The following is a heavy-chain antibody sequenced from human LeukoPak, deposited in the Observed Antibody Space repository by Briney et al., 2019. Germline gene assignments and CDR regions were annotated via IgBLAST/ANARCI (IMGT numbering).Heavy chain of an antibody. D-gene: IGHD1-14*01. CDR3: ARRNLIDAFDI. Sequence: PSETLSLTCTVSGYSISSGYYWGWIRQPPGKGLGWIGSIYHSGSTYYNPSLKSRVTISVDTSKNQFSLKLSSLTAADAAVYYCARRNLIDAFDIWGQGTMVTVSS. CDR1: GYSISSGYY. J-gene: IGHJ3*02. CDR2: IYHSGST. V-gene: IGHV4-38-2*02.